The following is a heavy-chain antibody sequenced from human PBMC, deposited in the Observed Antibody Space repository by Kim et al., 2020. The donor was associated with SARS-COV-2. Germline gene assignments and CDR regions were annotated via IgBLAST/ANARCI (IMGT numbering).Heavy chain of an antibody. J-gene: IGHJ4*02. CDR2: ISSSSSYT. D-gene: IGHD6-13*01. CDR3: ASVQIQSGYSSSWYYFDY. Sequence: GGSLRLSCAASGFTFSDYYMSWIRQAPGKGLEWVSYISSSSSYTNYADSVKGRFTISRDNAKNSLYLQMNSLRAEDTAVYYCASVQIQSGYSSSWYYFDYWGQGTLVTVSS. V-gene: IGHV3-11*03. CDR1: GFTFSDYY.